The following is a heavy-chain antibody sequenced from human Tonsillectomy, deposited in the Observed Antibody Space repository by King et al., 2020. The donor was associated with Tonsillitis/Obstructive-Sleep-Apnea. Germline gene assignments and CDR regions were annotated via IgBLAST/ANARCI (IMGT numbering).Heavy chain of an antibody. V-gene: IGHV3-23*04. CDR1: GFTFSNYA. CDR2: FVGSRGTT. D-gene: IGHD2-21*01. J-gene: IGHJ4*02. Sequence: VQLVESGGGLVQPGGSLRLSWVASGFTFSNYALSWVRQAQGKGLEGVSGFVGSRGTTYYATSLKGRFAISRDDSRNTLYLQMNSLRAEDTAVYYCAKDHILDFWGQGTLVTVSS. CDR3: AKDHILDF.